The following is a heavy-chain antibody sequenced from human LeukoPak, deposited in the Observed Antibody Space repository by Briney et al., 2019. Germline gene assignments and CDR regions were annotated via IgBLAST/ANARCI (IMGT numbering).Heavy chain of an antibody. Sequence: ASVKVSCKASGYTFTSYYIHWVRQAPGQGLEWMGIINPSGGSTSHAQKFQGRVTMTRDMTTSTVYMELSSLRSEDTAVYYCARGSTGTTPGNHWGQGTLVTVSS. CDR2: INPSGGST. J-gene: IGHJ1*01. D-gene: IGHD1-7*01. V-gene: IGHV1-46*01. CDR1: GYTFTSYY. CDR3: ARGSTGTTPGNH.